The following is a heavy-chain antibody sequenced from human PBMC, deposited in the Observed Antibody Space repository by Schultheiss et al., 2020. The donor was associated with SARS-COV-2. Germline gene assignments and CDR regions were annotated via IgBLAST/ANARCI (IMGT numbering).Heavy chain of an antibody. V-gene: IGHV4-59*12. Sequence: SETLSLTCTVSGGSISSYYWSWIRQPAGKGLEWIGYIYHSGSTYYNPSLKSRVTISVDRSKNQFSLKLSSVTAADTAVYYCARDTRTGGMDVWGQGTTVTVAS. J-gene: IGHJ6*02. CDR2: IYHSGST. D-gene: IGHD1-14*01. CDR1: GGSISSYY. CDR3: ARDTRTGGMDV.